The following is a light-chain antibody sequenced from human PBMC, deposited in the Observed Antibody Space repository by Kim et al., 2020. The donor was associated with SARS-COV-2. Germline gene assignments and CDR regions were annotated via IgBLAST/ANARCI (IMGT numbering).Light chain of an antibody. J-gene: IGLJ2*01. CDR1: KLGDKY. Sequence: SVPPGQTASITCSGDKLGDKYSCWYQQKPGQSPVLVIYQDGKRPSGIPERFSGSNSGNTATLTISGTQAMDEADYYCQAWDSSTVVFGGGTQLTVL. CDR3: QAWDSSTVV. V-gene: IGLV3-1*01. CDR2: QDG.